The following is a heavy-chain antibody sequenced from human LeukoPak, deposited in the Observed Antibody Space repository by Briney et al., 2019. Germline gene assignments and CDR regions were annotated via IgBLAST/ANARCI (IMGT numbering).Heavy chain of an antibody. D-gene: IGHD1-26*01. CDR3: ARVVGGTSWFDP. Sequence: PSGTLSLTCTVSGGSISSYYWNWIRQPPGKGLEWIGYIYYSGSTNYNPSLKSRVTISVDTSKNQFSLKVSSVTAADTAVYYCARVVGGTSWFDPWGQGTLVTVSS. CDR1: GGSISSYY. J-gene: IGHJ5*02. CDR2: IYYSGST. V-gene: IGHV4-59*01.